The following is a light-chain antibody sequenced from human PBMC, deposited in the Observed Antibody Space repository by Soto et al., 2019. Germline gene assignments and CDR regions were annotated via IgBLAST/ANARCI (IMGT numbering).Light chain of an antibody. J-gene: IGKJ5*01. CDR2: DAS. CDR1: ESVSTY. CDR3: QQRGSWPIT. V-gene: IGKV3-11*01. Sequence: EIVLTQSPATLSLSPGEGATLSRRASESVSTYLAWYQEKPGQAPRLLIYDASNRATGIPARFSGSGSGTDFTLTISSLEPEDFAVYYCQQRGSWPITFGQGTRLEI.